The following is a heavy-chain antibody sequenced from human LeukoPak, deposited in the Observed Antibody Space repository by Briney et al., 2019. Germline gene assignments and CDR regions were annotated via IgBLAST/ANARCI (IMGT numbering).Heavy chain of an antibody. V-gene: IGHV3-30*18. Sequence: GGSLRLSCAASGFTFSSYGMHWVRQAPGKGLEWVAVISYDGSNKYYADSVKGRFIISRDNSKNTLYLQMNSLRAEDTAVYYCAKARLLWFGELMSPDFDYWGQGTLVTVSS. J-gene: IGHJ4*02. CDR1: GFTFSSYG. D-gene: IGHD3-10*01. CDR3: AKARLLWFGELMSPDFDY. CDR2: ISYDGSNK.